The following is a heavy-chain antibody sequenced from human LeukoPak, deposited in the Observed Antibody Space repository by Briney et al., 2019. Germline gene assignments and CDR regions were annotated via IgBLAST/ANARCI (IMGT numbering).Heavy chain of an antibody. V-gene: IGHV1-2*02. D-gene: IGHD2-2*02. Sequence: ASVKVSCKASGYSFSGYYIHWVRQAPGQGLEWMGWINPKSGGTQFKENFQGRVTMTRDSSISTAYLELSGLRSDDTAIYYCARADFLYTGQAVATATRYTRMVTWFDPWGQGTLVTVSS. CDR3: ARADFLYTGQAVATATRYTRMVTWFDP. J-gene: IGHJ5*02. CDR2: INPKSGGT. CDR1: GYSFSGYY.